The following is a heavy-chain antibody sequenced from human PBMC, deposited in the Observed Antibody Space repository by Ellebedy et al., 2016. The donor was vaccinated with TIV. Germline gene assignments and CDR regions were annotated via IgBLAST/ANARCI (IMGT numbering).Heavy chain of an antibody. D-gene: IGHD5-18*01. Sequence: GESLKISCAASGFTFSDYSMNWIRPTPGKGLEWVSYISSSSSTIYYADSVKGRFTISRDNAKNSLYLQMNSLRAEETAVYYCARVARGYNYGWAMDVWGQGTTVTVSS. V-gene: IGHV3-11*04. CDR1: GFTFSDYS. CDR2: ISSSSSTI. CDR3: ARVARGYNYGWAMDV. J-gene: IGHJ6*02.